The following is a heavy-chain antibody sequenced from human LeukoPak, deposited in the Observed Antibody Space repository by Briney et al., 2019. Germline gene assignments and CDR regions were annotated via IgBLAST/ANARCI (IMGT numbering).Heavy chain of an antibody. J-gene: IGHJ4*02. D-gene: IGHD3-16*01. CDR1: GFTFSNAW. CDR3: TTDAFGGYGDQDFDY. V-gene: IGHV3-15*01. CDR2: IKSKTDGGTT. Sequence: TGGSLRLSCAASGFTFSNAWMSWVRQAPGKGLEWVGRIKSKTDGGTTDYAAPVKGRFTISRDDSKNTLYLQMNSLKTEDTAVYYCTTDAFGGYGDQDFDYWGQGTLVTVSS.